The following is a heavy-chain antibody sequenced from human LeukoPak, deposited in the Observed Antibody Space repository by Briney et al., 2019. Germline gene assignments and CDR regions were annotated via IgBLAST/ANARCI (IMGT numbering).Heavy chain of an antibody. CDR2: ISSSSSYI. D-gene: IGHD3-22*01. CDR3: ARGRHYYDSSGYSDCFDY. J-gene: IGHJ4*02. CDR1: GFTFSSYS. V-gene: IGHV3-21*01. Sequence: GGSLRLSCAASGFTFSSYSMNWVRQAPGKGLEWVSSISSSSSYIYYADSVKGRFTISRDNAKNSLYLQMNSLRAEDTAVYYCARGRHYYDSSGYSDCFDYWGQGTLVTVSS.